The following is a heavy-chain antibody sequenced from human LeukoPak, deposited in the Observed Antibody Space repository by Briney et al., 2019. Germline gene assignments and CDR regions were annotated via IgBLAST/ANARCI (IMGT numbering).Heavy chain of an antibody. CDR3: ARDSPCYYDSSGYWPCPLDY. Sequence: GGSLSLSCAASGLTVRSNYMSWVRQAPGKGLEWVSVIYSGGSTYYAASVNGRFTISRDYSINTLYLQMNSPRAEDTAVYYCARDSPCYYDSSGYWPCPLDYWGQGTLVTVSS. D-gene: IGHD3-22*01. CDR2: IYSGGST. J-gene: IGHJ4*02. CDR1: GLTVRSNY. V-gene: IGHV3-53*01.